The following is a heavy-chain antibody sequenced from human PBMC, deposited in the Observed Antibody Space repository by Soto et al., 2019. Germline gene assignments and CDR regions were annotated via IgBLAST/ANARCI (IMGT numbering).Heavy chain of an antibody. CDR2: IYYTVTT. Sequence: SETLSLTCTVSSVSITNTIYYCGWIREPPGKGLELMGSIYYTVTTYNNPSLKSRVTMSVDTSKNQFSLKLSSVTAADTAVYYCVSDRSTIYGRGKFYYFEYWGNGTPLTASS. D-gene: IGHD3-3*01. CDR1: SVSITNTIYY. CDR3: VSDRSTIYGRGKFYYFEY. J-gene: IGHJ4*01. V-gene: IGHV4-39*01.